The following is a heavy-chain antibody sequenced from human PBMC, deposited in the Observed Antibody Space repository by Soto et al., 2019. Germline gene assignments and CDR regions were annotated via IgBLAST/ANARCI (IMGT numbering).Heavy chain of an antibody. D-gene: IGHD3-9*01. J-gene: IGHJ4*02. Sequence: GGSLRLSCAASGFTFSSYGMHWVRQAPGKGLEWVAVISYDGSNKYYADSVKGRFTISRDNSKNTLYLQMNSLRAEDTAVYYCAKVEYDILTGRVKKPGYYFDYWGQGTLVTVSS. CDR3: AKVEYDILTGRVKKPGYYFDY. V-gene: IGHV3-30*18. CDR2: ISYDGSNK. CDR1: GFTFSSYG.